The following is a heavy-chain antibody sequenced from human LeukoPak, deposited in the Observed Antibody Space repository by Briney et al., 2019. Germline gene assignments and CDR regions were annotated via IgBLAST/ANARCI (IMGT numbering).Heavy chain of an antibody. D-gene: IGHD2-21*02. V-gene: IGHV4-59*01. J-gene: IGHJ3*02. CDR2: IYYSGNSGST. CDR1: GVSISSYY. CDR3: ARRVVVTAIGLNAFDI. Sequence: PSETLSLTCTVSGVSISSYYWSWIRQPPGKGLEWIGYIYYSGNSGSTNYNPSLKSRVTISVDTSKNQFTLKLSSVTAADTAVYYCARRVVVTAIGLNAFDIWGQGTMVTVSS.